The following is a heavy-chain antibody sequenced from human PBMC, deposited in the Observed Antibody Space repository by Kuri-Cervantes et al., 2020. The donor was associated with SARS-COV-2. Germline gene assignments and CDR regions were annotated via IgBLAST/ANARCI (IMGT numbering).Heavy chain of an antibody. CDR3: ARAPQYSSRFDY. D-gene: IGHD6-13*01. CDR2: IYYSGST. J-gene: IGHJ4*02. Sequence: GSLRLCCTVSGGSISSSSYYWGWIRQPPGKGLEWIGSIYYSGSTYYNPSLKSRVTISVDTSKNQFSLKLSSVTAADTAVYYCARAPQYSSRFDYWGQGTRGTDSS. V-gene: IGHV4-39*01. CDR1: GGSISSSSYY.